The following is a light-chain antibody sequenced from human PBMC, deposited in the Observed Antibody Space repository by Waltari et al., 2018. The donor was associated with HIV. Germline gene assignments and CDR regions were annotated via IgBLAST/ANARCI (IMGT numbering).Light chain of an antibody. CDR3: QQYNNCPLT. J-gene: IGKJ4*01. V-gene: IGKV3-15*01. CDR2: RAS. Sequence: EIVMTQSPATLSAAPGERATLSCRASQSVSSKLAWYRQKPGQAPRLLIYRASTRATGIPARFSGGGSGTEFTLTISSLQSEDFAVYYCQQYNNCPLTFGGGTRVEI. CDR1: QSVSSK.